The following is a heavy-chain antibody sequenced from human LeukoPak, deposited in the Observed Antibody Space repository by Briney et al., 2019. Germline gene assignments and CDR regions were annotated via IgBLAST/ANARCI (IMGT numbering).Heavy chain of an antibody. CDR3: ARDLAYSYDSSGYPVDAFDI. V-gene: IGHV3-7*01. D-gene: IGHD3-22*01. CDR1: GFTFSSYW. Sequence: PGGSLRLSCAASGFTFSSYWMSWVRQAPGKGLEWVANIKQDGSEKYYVDSVKGRFTISRDNAKNSLYLQMNSLRAEDTAVYYCARDLAYSYDSSGYPVDAFDIWGQGTMVTVSS. CDR2: IKQDGSEK. J-gene: IGHJ3*02.